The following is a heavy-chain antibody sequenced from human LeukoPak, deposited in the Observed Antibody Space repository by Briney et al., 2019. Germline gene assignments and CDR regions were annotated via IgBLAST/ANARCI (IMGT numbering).Heavy chain of an antibody. CDR2: INPNSGGT. D-gene: IGHD1-7*01. CDR3: ARDAVTGTTPNWFDP. Sequence: ASVKVSCKASGYTFTSYGISWVRQAPGQGLEWMGWINPNSGGTNYAQKFQGRVTMTRDTSISTAYMELSRLRSDDTAVYYCARDAVTGTTPNWFDPWGQGTLVTVSS. V-gene: IGHV1-2*02. CDR1: GYTFTSYG. J-gene: IGHJ5*02.